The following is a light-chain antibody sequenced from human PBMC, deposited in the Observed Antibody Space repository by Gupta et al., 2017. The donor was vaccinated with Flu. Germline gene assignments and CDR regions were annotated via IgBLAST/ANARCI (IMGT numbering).Light chain of an antibody. V-gene: IGLV2-11*01. CDR3: YSYAASSTLF. J-gene: IGLJ2*01. Sequence: QSALTQPRSVSGSPGQSVTISCTGTSSDVGGYNYVSWYQQHPGKAPNLMIYDVTRRPAGVPDRFSASKSANTASLTISGPQAEEAADYYCYSYAASSTLFFGGGTRLTVL. CDR2: DVT. CDR1: SSDVGGYNY.